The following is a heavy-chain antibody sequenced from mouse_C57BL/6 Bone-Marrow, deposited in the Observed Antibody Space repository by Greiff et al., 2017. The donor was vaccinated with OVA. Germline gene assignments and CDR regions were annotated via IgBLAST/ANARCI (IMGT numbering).Heavy chain of an antibody. Sequence: EVKLMESGGGLVQPKGSLKLSCAASGFSFNTYAMNWVRQAPGKGLEWVARIRSKSNNYATYYADSVKDRFTISRDDSESMLYLQMNNLKTEDTAMYYCVRHPDGYYPYAMDYWGQGTSVTVSS. CDR3: VRHPDGYYPYAMDY. V-gene: IGHV10-1*01. CDR1: GFSFNTYA. CDR2: IRSKSNNYAT. D-gene: IGHD2-3*01. J-gene: IGHJ4*01.